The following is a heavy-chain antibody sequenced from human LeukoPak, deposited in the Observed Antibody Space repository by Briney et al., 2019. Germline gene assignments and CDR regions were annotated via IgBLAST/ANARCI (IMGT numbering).Heavy chain of an antibody. V-gene: IGHV4-4*02. CDR2: IHHSGST. D-gene: IGHD1-26*01. J-gene: IGHJ5*02. Sequence: SETLSLTCAVSGGSISNSNRWSWVRQPPGMGLVWIGEIHHSGSTKYNPSLKSRVTMSVDNSKNQFSLELTSATAADTAVYYCARGPEVGLNWFDPWGQGTLVTVSS. CDR1: GGSISNSNR. CDR3: ARGPEVGLNWFDP.